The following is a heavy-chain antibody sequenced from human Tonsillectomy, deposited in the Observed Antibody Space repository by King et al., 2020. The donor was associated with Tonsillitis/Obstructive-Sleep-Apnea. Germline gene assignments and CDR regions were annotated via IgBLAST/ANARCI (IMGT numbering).Heavy chain of an antibody. CDR3: ARESSSGGYWRGFDY. CDR1: GFTFSNYP. CDR2: IAYDGSYK. J-gene: IGHJ4*02. D-gene: IGHD1-26*01. Sequence: VQLVESGGGVVQPGRSLRLSCAASGFTFSNYPMHWVRQAPGKGLEWVAVIAYDGSYKYYADTVKGRFTISRDNSKNTLYLQMNSVRPEDTAVYYCARESSSGGYWRGFDYWGQGTLVSVSS. V-gene: IGHV3-30*04.